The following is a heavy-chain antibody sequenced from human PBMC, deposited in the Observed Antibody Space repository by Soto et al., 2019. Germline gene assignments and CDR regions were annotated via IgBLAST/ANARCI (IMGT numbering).Heavy chain of an antibody. V-gene: IGHV3-33*01. J-gene: IGHJ5*02. CDR2: IWYDGTNK. CDR3: ARQVVVSGTRYNWFDP. Sequence: PGGSLRLSCAASGFTFSSYGIYWVRQAPGKGLEWVAVIWYDGTNKYYADSVKGRFTISRDISKNTVYLQMNSLRGEDTAVYYCARQVVVSGTRYNWFDPWGQGTLVTVSS. CDR1: GFTFSSYG. D-gene: IGHD2-15*01.